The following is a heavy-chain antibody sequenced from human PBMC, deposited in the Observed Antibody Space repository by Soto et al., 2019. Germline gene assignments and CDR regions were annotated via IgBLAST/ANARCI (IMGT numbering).Heavy chain of an antibody. CDR3: ARARMVRGVIYYYGMDV. J-gene: IGHJ6*02. D-gene: IGHD3-10*01. Sequence: QVQLQESGPGLVKSSQTLSLTCAVSGGSISSGGNYWSWIRQHPGKGLEGIGYIYYSGGTYYNPSLKSRVTISVDTSKNQFSLKLNSVTAADTAVYYCARARMVRGVIYYYGMDVWGQGTTVTVSS. V-gene: IGHV4-31*11. CDR2: IYYSGGT. CDR1: GGSISSGGNY.